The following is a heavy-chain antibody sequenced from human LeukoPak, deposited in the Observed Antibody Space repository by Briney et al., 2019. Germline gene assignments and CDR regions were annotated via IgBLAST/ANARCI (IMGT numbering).Heavy chain of an antibody. D-gene: IGHD3-16*01. CDR1: GFAFGVHA. CDR3: AKDWTPHNRVYDCLDA. J-gene: IGHJ5*02. Sequence: QPGGSLRLSCVGSGFAFGVHAMSWVRQAPGKVPEWVATIGSGADLFYAESVKGRFTISRDDPRNTVWLQMNSLRAEDTALYYCAKDWTPHNRVYDCLDAWGQGTQVTVSS. CDR2: IGSGADL. V-gene: IGHV3-23*01.